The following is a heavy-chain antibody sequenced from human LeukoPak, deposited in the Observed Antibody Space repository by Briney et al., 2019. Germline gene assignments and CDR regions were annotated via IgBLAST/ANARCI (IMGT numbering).Heavy chain of an antibody. J-gene: IGHJ4*02. V-gene: IGHV4-59*12. D-gene: IGHD4-17*01. CDR2: IYYSGST. CDR3: ARDRGYGDYAVGYY. CDR1: GGSISSYY. Sequence: SETLSLACTVSGGSISSYYWSWIRQPPGKGLEWIGYIYYSGSTNYNPSLKSRVTMSVDTSKNQFSLKLSSVTAADTAVYYCARDRGYGDYAVGYYWGQGTLVTVSS.